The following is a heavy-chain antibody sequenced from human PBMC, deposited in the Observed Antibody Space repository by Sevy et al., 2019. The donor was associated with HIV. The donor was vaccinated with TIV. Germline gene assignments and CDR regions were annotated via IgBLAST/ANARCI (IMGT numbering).Heavy chain of an antibody. D-gene: IGHD3-10*01. CDR2: ISWDGGST. CDR1: GFTFDDYT. Sequence: GGSLRLSCAASGFTFDDYTMHWVRQAPGKGLEWVSLISWDGGSTYYADSVKGRFTISRDNSKISLYLQMNSLRTKDTALYYCAKDLSGSYYNQDYYFDYWGQGTLVTVSS. J-gene: IGHJ4*02. V-gene: IGHV3-43*01. CDR3: AKDLSGSYYNQDYYFDY.